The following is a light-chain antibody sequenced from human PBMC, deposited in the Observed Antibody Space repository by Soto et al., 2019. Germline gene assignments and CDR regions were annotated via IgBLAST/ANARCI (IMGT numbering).Light chain of an antibody. J-gene: IGLJ2*01. CDR2: EVR. V-gene: IGLV2-8*01. Sequence: QSVLTQPPSASGSPGQSVTISCTGTSSDSGAYDYVSWYQQYPGKAPRLIIYEVRHRPSGVPDRFSGSKSGNTASLTVSGLQAEDEADYYCSSYAGNNNLGLFGGGTKLTVL. CDR1: SSDSGAYDY. CDR3: SSYAGNNNLGL.